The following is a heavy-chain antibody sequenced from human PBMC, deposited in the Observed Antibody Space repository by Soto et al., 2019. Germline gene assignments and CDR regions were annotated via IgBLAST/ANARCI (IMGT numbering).Heavy chain of an antibody. CDR1: GGTFSSYA. CDR3: AREATVVTPYFDY. J-gene: IGHJ4*02. CDR2: IIPIFGTA. D-gene: IGHD4-17*01. Sequence: ASVKVSCKASGGTFSSYAISWVRQAPGQGLEWMGGIIPIFGTANYAQKFQGRVTITADESTSTAYMELSSLRSEDTAVYYCAREATVVTPYFDYWGQGTLVTVSS. V-gene: IGHV1-69*13.